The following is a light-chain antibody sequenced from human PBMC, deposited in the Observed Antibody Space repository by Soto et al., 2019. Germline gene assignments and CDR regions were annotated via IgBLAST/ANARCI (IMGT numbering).Light chain of an antibody. Sequence: QSVLTQPPSVSGAPGQRVIISCTGSSSNVGAGYDVHWYQQLPGTAPRLLIYDNNNRPSGVPARFSVSKSDTSASLAITGLXPEDEADYYCQSYDSSLSGSYVFGTGT. V-gene: IGLV1-40*01. CDR1: SSNVGAGYD. CDR3: QSYDSSLSGSYV. CDR2: DNN. J-gene: IGLJ1*01.